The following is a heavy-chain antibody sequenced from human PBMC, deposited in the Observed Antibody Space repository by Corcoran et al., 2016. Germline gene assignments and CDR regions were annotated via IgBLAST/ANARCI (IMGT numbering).Heavy chain of an antibody. Sequence: QVQLQESGPGLVKPSETLSLSCTVSGDSISSYYWSWIRQPPGKGLEWIGYIYYSGGTDYNPSLRSRVAISIDTSKKQFSLRVTSVTAADTAGYYCARVVGLRYYGSARTGKHMDVWGQGTTVTVSS. CDR3: ARVVGLRYYGSARTGKHMDV. CDR1: GDSISSYY. V-gene: IGHV4-59*01. J-gene: IGHJ6*02. CDR2: IYYSGGT. D-gene: IGHD3-10*01.